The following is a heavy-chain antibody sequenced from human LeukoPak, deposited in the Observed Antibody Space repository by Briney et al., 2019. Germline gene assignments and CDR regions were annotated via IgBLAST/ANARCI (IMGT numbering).Heavy chain of an antibody. CDR1: GFTFSSYA. Sequence: PGGSLRLSCAASGFTFSSYAMSWVRQAPGKGLEWVANIKHDGSKKYYVDSVKGRFTISRDNAKNSLYLQMNSLRAEDTAVYYCASDYVPSFWGQGTLVTVSS. CDR2: IKHDGSKK. J-gene: IGHJ4*02. CDR3: ASDYVPSF. V-gene: IGHV3-7*01. D-gene: IGHD3-16*01.